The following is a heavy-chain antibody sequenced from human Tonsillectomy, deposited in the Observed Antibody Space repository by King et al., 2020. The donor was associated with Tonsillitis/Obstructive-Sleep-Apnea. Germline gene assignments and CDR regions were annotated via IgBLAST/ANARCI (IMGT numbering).Heavy chain of an antibody. CDR3: ASGGFHGDSDAFDI. Sequence: QLQESGPGLVKPSETLSLTCNVSGGSISNFFWSWIRQPPGKGLEWIGYIYYTGSTKYNTSLKSRVSISLDTAKKQFSLKLSSVTAADPAVYYCASGGFHGDSDAFDIWGQGTMVTVSS. CDR1: GGSISNFF. J-gene: IGHJ3*02. D-gene: IGHD2-21*01. V-gene: IGHV4-59*01. CDR2: IYYTGST.